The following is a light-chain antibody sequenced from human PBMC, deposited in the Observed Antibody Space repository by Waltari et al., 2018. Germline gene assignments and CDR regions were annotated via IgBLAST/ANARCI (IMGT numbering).Light chain of an antibody. CDR2: AAS. CDR3: QNHERLPAT. CDR1: QSVSKY. J-gene: IGKJ1*01. Sequence: ELVLTQSPGPLSLSPGERATLPCRASQSVSKYLAWYQQRPGQAPRLLIYAASTRATGIPDRFSGSGYGTDFSLIISRLEPEDFAVYYCQNHERLPATFGQGTKVEIK. V-gene: IGKV3-20*01.